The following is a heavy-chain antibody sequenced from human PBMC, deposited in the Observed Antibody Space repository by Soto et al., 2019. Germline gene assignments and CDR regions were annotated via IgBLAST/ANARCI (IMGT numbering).Heavy chain of an antibody. D-gene: IGHD6-19*01. Sequence: EVQLVESGGGLVQPGGSLRLSCAASGFTFSSYWMSWVRQAPGKGLEWVANIKQDGSEKYYVDSVKGRFTISRDNAKNSLYLQMNSLRGEDTAVYYCARTPSSGWPYYYYHMDVWGKGTTVTVSS. CDR2: IKQDGSEK. V-gene: IGHV3-7*01. CDR3: ARTPSSGWPYYYYHMDV. CDR1: GFTFSSYW. J-gene: IGHJ6*03.